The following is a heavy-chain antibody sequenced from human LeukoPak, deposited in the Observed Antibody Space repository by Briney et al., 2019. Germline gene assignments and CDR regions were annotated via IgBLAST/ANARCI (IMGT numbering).Heavy chain of an antibody. CDR3: ARDQAYYDSTPHYYYYYGMDV. Sequence: ASVKVFCKASGYTFTSYGISWVRQAPGQGLEWMGWISAYNGNTNYAQKLQGRVTMTTDTSTSTAYMELRSLRSDDTAVYYCARDQAYYDSTPHYYYYYGMDVWGQGTTVTVSS. CDR1: GYTFTSYG. J-gene: IGHJ6*02. V-gene: IGHV1-18*01. D-gene: IGHD3-22*01. CDR2: ISAYNGNT.